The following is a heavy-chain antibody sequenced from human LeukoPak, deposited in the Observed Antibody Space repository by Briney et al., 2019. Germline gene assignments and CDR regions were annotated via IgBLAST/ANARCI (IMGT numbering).Heavy chain of an antibody. CDR1: GGSISSYY. CDR2: GYYSGST. J-gene: IGHJ5*02. Sequence: SETLSLTCIVSGGSISSYYWSWIRQPPGTGLEWIGYGYYSGSTNSNPSLKSRVSISVDTSKDQFSMKVSSVTAADTAIYYCARGYNWFDPWGQGTLVTVSS. V-gene: IGHV4-59*01. CDR3: ARGYNWFDP.